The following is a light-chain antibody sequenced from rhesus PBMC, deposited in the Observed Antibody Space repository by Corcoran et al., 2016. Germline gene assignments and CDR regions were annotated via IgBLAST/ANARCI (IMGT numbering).Light chain of an antibody. Sequence: DIKMTQSPSSLSAFVGDTATITCRASQSFSRSVAWYQQKAGKAPKLLIHSASSLDSGVPSRLSGSKSGTAFTLTISSLQPEDIANYYCQQYYSNPLTFGGGTKVELK. V-gene: IGKV1-46*01. CDR1: QSFSRS. CDR2: SAS. J-gene: IGKJ4*01. CDR3: QQYYSNPLT.